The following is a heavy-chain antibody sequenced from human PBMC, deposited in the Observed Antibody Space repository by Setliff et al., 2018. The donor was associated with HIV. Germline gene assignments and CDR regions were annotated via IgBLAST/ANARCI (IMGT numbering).Heavy chain of an antibody. CDR3: ARVPHDTYNYPFSYSYYMDV. J-gene: IGHJ6*03. V-gene: IGHV1-18*01. Sequence: ASVKVSCKTSGYPFTKYGIIWVRQAPGQGLEWVGLISAFSGNTNSAQKVQGRVTMTTDTSTTTAYMELRSLRSEDTAVYYCARVPHDTYNYPFSYSYYMDVWGKGTTVTVS. D-gene: IGHD3-16*01. CDR1: GYPFTKYG. CDR2: ISAFSGNT.